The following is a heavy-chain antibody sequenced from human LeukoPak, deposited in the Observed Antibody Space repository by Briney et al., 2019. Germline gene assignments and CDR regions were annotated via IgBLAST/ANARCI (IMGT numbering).Heavy chain of an antibody. CDR3: AKDLTPDGVWDIDY. J-gene: IGHJ4*02. CDR2: IYGGVTTT. V-gene: IGHV3-23*01. Sequence: PGGSLRLSCVGPGFTFSKFTMSWVRQAPGKGLEGISGIYGGVTTTTFYAESAKGRFTISRDNSKNTLYLQMNSLRDEDTAVYYCAKDLTPDGVWDIDYWGQGTRITVSS. CDR1: GFTFSKFT. D-gene: IGHD3-9*01.